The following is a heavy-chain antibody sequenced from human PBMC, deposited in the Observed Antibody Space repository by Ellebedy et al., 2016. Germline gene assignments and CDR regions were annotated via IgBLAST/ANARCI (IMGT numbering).Heavy chain of an antibody. CDR1: GFTFSSYH. D-gene: IGHD1-1*01. CDR3: AREIGTPGTWYFDL. CDR2: ISLRSGTI. Sequence: GGSLRLXXEASGFTFSSYHMIWVRQTPGKGLEWISYISLRSGTISYADSVKGRFTVSRENAKNSFYLQMHSLRAGDTAVYYCAREIGTPGTWYFDLWGRGTLVSVSS. J-gene: IGHJ2*01. V-gene: IGHV3-48*01.